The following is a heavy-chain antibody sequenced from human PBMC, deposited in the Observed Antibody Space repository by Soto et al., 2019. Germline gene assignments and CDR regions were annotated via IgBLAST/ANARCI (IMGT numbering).Heavy chain of an antibody. V-gene: IGHV1-46*01. CDR3: ARSSGGNFGIIIEGSNWFDP. Sequence: ASVKVSCKAPGDTFTSYYLNWVRQAPGQGLERMGVINPHGGSTKYAQKFQGRITMTRDTSRSTVYMELSSLRSDDTAIYYCARSSGGNFGIIIEGSNWFDPWGQGTLVTVSS. CDR1: GDTFTSYY. CDR2: INPHGGST. J-gene: IGHJ5*02. D-gene: IGHD3-3*01.